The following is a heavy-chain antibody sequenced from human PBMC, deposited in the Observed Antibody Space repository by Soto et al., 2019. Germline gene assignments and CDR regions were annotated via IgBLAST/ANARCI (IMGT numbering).Heavy chain of an antibody. V-gene: IGHV1-46*04. CDR3: VRGDYYDSSGYYGDPPYFDY. Sequence: QVQLVESGAEVKKPGASVTVSCKASGYTFTSYYLHWVRQAPGQALEWMGKINPSGGTTSHAQKLQGRVTMTRDTATSTVYMELSSLRSEDTAVYYCVRGDYYDSSGYYGDPPYFDYGGQGTLVTVSS. J-gene: IGHJ4*02. CDR1: GYTFTSYY. CDR2: INPSGGTT. D-gene: IGHD3-22*01.